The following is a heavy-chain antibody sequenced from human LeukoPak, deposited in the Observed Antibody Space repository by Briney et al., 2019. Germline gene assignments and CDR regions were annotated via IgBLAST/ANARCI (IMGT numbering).Heavy chain of an antibody. Sequence: GGSLRLSCAASGFSFSTYWMHWVRQAPGKGLEWVSGISWNSGSIGYADSVKSRFTISRDNAKNSLYLQMNSLRAEDTALYYCAKSASSSTIFSSFDPWAREPWSPSPQ. CDR3: AKSASSSTIFSSFDP. D-gene: IGHD2-2*01. CDR2: ISWNSGSI. J-gene: IGHJ5*02. V-gene: IGHV3-9*01. CDR1: GFSFSTYW.